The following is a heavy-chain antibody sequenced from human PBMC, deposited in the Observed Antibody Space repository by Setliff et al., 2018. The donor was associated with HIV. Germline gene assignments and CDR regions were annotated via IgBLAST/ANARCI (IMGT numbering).Heavy chain of an antibody. J-gene: IGHJ3*02. D-gene: IGHD5-18*01. V-gene: IGHV3-66*02. Sequence: ETLSLSCAASDFTVSSNGMTWVRQAPGRGLESVSLIYSGGSPYYADSVQGRFTISRDNSKNTLYLQMDSLRIEDTAVYYCARVGYKDASDIWGQGTMVTVSS. CDR1: DFTVSSNG. CDR3: ARVGYKDASDI. CDR2: IYSGGSP.